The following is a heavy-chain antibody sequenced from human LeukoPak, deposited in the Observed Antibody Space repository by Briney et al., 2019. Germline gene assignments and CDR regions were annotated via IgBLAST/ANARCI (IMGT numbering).Heavy chain of an antibody. CDR1: GFTFSSYA. J-gene: IGHJ4*02. Sequence: GGSLRLSCAASGFTFSSYAMHWVRQAPGKGLEWVAVISYDGSNKYYADSVKGRFTISRDNSKNTLYLQMNSLRAEDTAVYYCAVNKDWGQGTLVTVSS. CDR3: AVNKD. V-gene: IGHV3-30*04. CDR2: ISYDGSNK. D-gene: IGHD1/OR15-1a*01.